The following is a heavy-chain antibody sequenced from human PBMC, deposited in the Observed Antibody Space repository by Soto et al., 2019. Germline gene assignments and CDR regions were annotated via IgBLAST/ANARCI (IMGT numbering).Heavy chain of an antibody. CDR1: GGSISSYY. D-gene: IGHD1-1*01. V-gene: IGHV4-59*01. CDR3: ATLVQRERPGLSLFAP. J-gene: IGHJ5*02. Sequence: SETLSLTCTVSGGSISSYYWSWIRQPPGKGLEWIGYIYYSGSTNYNPSLKSRVTISVDTSKNQFSLKLSSVTAADTAVYYCATLVQRERPGLSLFAPSAQRTFVLVSS. CDR2: IYYSGST.